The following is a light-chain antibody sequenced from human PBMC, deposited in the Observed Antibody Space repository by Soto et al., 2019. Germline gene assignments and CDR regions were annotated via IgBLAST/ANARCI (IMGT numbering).Light chain of an antibody. CDR2: GAS. CDR3: QQYNNWPRT. V-gene: IGKV3-15*01. Sequence: EIVMTQSPVTLSVSPGGGATLSCWASQSIGKDVAWYQQRPGQAPRLLIYGASTRAPGIPARFSGSGSGTDFTLTISGLLSEDFALYYCQQYNNWPRTFGQGTNV. J-gene: IGKJ1*01. CDR1: QSIGKD.